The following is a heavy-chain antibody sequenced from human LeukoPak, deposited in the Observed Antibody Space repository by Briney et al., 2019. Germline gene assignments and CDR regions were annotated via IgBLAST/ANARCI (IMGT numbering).Heavy chain of an antibody. CDR2: IKRDGSEK. V-gene: IGHV3-7*04. CDR3: ARGFPIDY. J-gene: IGHJ4*02. Sequence: GGSLRLSCAASGFTFSNSWMNWVRQAPGKGLEWVANIKRDGSEKYYVDSVKGRFTISRDNANNSLYLQMNSLRAEDTAVYYCARGFPIDYWGQGTLVTVSS. CDR1: GFTFSNSW.